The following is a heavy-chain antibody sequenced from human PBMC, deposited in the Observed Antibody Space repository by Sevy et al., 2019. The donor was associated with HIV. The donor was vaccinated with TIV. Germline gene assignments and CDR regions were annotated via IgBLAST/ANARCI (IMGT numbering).Heavy chain of an antibody. V-gene: IGHV3-30*04. CDR2: ISYHGRNQ. CDR3: ARKQFVLPFDY. D-gene: IGHD6-6*01. J-gene: IGHJ4*02. Sequence: GGSLRLSCAASGFTFSDYAIHWVPQAPGKGLEWLAVISYHGRNQFYADSVRGRFTISRDDSKNTVYLQMNSLRPDDTAVYYCARKQFVLPFDYWGQGTLVTVSS. CDR1: GFTFSDYA.